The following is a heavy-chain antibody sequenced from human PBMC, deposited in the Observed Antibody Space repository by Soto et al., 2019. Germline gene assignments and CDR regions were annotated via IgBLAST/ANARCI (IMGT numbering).Heavy chain of an antibody. CDR1: VGSFSGYY. J-gene: IGHJ4*02. Sequence: SETLSLTGAVYVGSFSGYYWSWMRQRPGKGLEWIGEINHSGSTNYNPSLKSRVTISVDTSKNQFSLKLSSVTAADTAVYYCARGGGWYSSSWYHSQYYFDYWGQGTLVTVSS. CDR3: ARGGGWYSSSWYHSQYYFDY. V-gene: IGHV4-34*01. D-gene: IGHD6-13*01. CDR2: INHSGST.